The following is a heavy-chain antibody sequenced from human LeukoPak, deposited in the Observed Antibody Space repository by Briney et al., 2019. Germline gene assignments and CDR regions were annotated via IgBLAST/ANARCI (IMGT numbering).Heavy chain of an antibody. J-gene: IGHJ4*02. CDR3: ARRYYYNLGSFPFDF. D-gene: IGHD3-10*01. Sequence: LETLSLTCAVSGGPFSGYFWSWIRQSSGKGLEWIGEIHNSGTTNYNPSLNSRVTISEDTSKNQFYLNLSSVTTADTAVYYCARRYYYNLGSFPFDFWGQGTLVTVSS. CDR1: GGPFSGYF. CDR2: IHNSGTT. V-gene: IGHV4-34*01.